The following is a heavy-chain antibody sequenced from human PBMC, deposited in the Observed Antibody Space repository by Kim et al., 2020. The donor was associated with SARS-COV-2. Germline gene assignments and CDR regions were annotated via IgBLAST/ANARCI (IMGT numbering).Heavy chain of an antibody. V-gene: IGHV1-46*01. Sequence: YAQKFQERVTMTRDTSTSTVYMELSSLRSEDTAVFYCARDKGSGWSSFDYWGQGTLVTVSS. CDR3: ARDKGSGWSSFDY. D-gene: IGHD6-19*01. J-gene: IGHJ4*02.